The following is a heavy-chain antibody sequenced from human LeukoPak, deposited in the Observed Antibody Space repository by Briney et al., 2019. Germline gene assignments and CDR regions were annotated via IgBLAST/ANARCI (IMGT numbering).Heavy chain of an antibody. CDR1: GASFSGYY. V-gene: IGHV4-34*01. D-gene: IGHD4-11*01. J-gene: IGHJ5*02. CDR2: INDGGTT. CDR3: ARSFYSNYDKWFDP. Sequence: KTSETLSLTCAVYGASFSGYYWSWIRQPPGKGRECIGEINDGGTTNYNPSLKSRVSISIDRSKNHFSLILTSVTAADTATYYCARSFYSNYDKWFDPWGQGTLVTVSS.